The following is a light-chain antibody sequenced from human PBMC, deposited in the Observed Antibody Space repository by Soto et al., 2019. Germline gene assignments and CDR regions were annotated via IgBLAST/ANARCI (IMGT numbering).Light chain of an antibody. V-gene: IGKV1-33*01. Sequence: DIQMTHSPSSLSASVGDRVTLTCQASQDISESLTWYQQKQGEAPKXLIFAASKLEVGVPSRFSGSGSGTHFTITISSLQPEDIETYVGQHYHDLPIIFGQGTRLEIK. CDR2: AAS. J-gene: IGKJ5*01. CDR3: QHYHDLPII. CDR1: QDISES.